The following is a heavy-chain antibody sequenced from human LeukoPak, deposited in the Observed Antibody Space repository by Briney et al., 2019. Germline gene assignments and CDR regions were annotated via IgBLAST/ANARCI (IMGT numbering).Heavy chain of an antibody. CDR3: ARSYVYDSYYFDY. CDR1: GGTFSSYA. CDR2: IIPIFGTA. V-gene: IGHV1-69*06. D-gene: IGHD5/OR15-5a*01. J-gene: IGHJ4*02. Sequence: SVKVSCKASGGTFSSYAISWVRQAPGQGLEWMGGIIPIFGTANYAQKFQGRVTITADKSTSTAYMELSSLRSEDTAVYYCARSYVYDSYYFDYWGRGTLVTVSS.